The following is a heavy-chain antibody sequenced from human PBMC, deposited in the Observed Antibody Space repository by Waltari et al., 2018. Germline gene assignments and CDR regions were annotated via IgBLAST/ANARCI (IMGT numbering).Heavy chain of an antibody. CDR2: IYTSGST. J-gene: IGHJ6*02. V-gene: IGHV4-4*07. CDR3: ARDPPRAARNYYGMDV. D-gene: IGHD6-6*01. CDR1: GGSISSYY. Sequence: QVQLQESGPGLVKPSETLSLTCTVSGGSISSYYWSWIRQPAGKGLEWIGRIYTSGSTHYNPSLRSRVPISVDKSKNQFSLKLSSVTAADTAVYYCARDPPRAARNYYGMDVWGQGTTVTVSS.